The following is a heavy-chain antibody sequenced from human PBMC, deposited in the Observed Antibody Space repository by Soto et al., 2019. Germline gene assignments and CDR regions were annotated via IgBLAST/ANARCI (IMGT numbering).Heavy chain of an antibody. D-gene: IGHD3-10*01. CDR2: ISYDGSNA. V-gene: IGHV3-30*04. J-gene: IGHJ3*01. Sequence: LRLSCTASGFSFSTYAMYWVRQAPGKGLEWVAIISYDGSNAQYADSVKGRFTVARDNSKNTLYLQMHSLTAEDTAVYYCARDGGGFGELLLNSYDAFDLWGQGKLVTVSS. CDR1: GFSFSTYA. CDR3: ARDGGGFGELLLNSYDAFDL.